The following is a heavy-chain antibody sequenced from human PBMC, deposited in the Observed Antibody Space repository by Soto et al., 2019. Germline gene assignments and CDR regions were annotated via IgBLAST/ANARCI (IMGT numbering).Heavy chain of an antibody. J-gene: IGHJ4*02. V-gene: IGHV4-59*08. CDR1: GGSSSSYY. D-gene: IGHD4-17*01. Sequence: QVQLQESGPGLVKPSETLSLTCTVSGGSSSSYYWSWIRQPPGKGLEWIGYIYYSASTNYNPSLKSRVTISVEKSKYQSSPKLSSVNAADTAVYYCASHETLHGDYHYWGQGTLVTVSS. CDR2: IYYSAST. CDR3: ASHETLHGDYHY.